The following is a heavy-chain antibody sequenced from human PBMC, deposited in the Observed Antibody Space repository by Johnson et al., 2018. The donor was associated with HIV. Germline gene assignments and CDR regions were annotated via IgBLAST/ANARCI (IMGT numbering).Heavy chain of an antibody. CDR2: ISGSGGST. CDR1: GFTFSSSG. D-gene: IGHD5-18*01. Sequence: VQLVESGGGVVQRGGSLRVSCAASGFTFSSSGLSWVRQAPGKGLEWVSAISGSGGSTYYADSVKGRFTISRDNSKNTLFLQMNSLRTEDTALYYCAKSRGGYSYGYDAFDIWGQGTMVTVSS. J-gene: IGHJ3*02. CDR3: AKSRGGYSYGYDAFDI. V-gene: IGHV3-23*04.